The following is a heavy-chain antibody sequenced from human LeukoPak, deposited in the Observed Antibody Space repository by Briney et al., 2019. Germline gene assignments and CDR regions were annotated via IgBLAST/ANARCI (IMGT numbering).Heavy chain of an antibody. V-gene: IGHV1-69*13. CDR2: IIPIFGTA. CDR1: GGTFSSYA. Sequence: GASVKVSCKASGGTFSSYAISWVRQAPGQGLEWMGGIIPIFGTANYAQKFQGRVTITADESTSTAYMELSSLRSEDTAVYHCASHPLRYFDWLSDYYFDYWGQGTLVTVSS. D-gene: IGHD3-9*01. CDR3: ASHPLRYFDWLSDYYFDY. J-gene: IGHJ4*02.